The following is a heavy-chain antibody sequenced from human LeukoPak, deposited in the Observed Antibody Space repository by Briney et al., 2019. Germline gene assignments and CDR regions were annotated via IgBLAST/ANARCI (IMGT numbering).Heavy chain of an antibody. J-gene: IGHJ6*02. CDR1: GGTFSSYA. D-gene: IGHD2-21*02. CDR2: IIPILGIA. CDR3: ARDIVVVTAIHYYGMDV. Sequence: SVKVSCKASGGTFSSYAISWVRPAPGQGLEWMGRIIPILGIANYAQKFQGRVTITADKSTSAAYMELSSLRSEDTAVYYCARDIVVVTAIHYYGMDVWGQGTTVTVSS. V-gene: IGHV1-69*10.